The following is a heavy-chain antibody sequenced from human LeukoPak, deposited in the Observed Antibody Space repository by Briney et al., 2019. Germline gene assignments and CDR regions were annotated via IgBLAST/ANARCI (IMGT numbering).Heavy chain of an antibody. J-gene: IGHJ5*02. D-gene: IGHD2-8*01. CDR3: ASLLGTIVLMEGGWFDP. Sequence: ASVKVSCKASGGTFSNYAISWVRQAPGQGLEWMGGIIPIFGTANYAQKFQGRVTITAGKSTSTAYMELSSLRSEDTAVYYCASLLGTIVLMEGGWFDPWGQGTLVTVSS. CDR2: IIPIFGTA. V-gene: IGHV1-69*06. CDR1: GGTFSNYA.